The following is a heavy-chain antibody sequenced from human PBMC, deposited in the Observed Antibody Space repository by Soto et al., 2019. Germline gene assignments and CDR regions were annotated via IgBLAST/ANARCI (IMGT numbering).Heavy chain of an antibody. D-gene: IGHD3-22*01. CDR3: ARFYDSSGYYGVH. CDR1: GFIFGTYW. Sequence: GGSLRLSCAASGFIFGTYWMTWVRQAPGKGLEWVANIKHDGGEKYYVDSVRGRFTISRDNAKNSLYLQMNSLRAEDTAVYYCARFYDSSGYYGVHWGQGTRVTVSS. CDR2: IKHDGGEK. V-gene: IGHV3-7*03. J-gene: IGHJ4*02.